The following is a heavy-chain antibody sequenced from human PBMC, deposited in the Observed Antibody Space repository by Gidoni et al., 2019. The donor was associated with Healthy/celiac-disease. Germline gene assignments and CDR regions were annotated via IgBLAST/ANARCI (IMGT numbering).Heavy chain of an antibody. Sequence: QVQLVQSGAEVKKPGSSVQVSCKASGGTCSSYASSWVRQAPGQGLEWMGGIIPIFGTANYAQKFQGRVTITADESTSTAYMELSSLRSEDTAVYYCARAHYGKRGMDVWGQGTTVTVSS. V-gene: IGHV1-69*01. J-gene: IGHJ6*02. CDR1: GGTCSSYA. D-gene: IGHD4-17*01. CDR3: ARAHYGKRGMDV. CDR2: IIPIFGTA.